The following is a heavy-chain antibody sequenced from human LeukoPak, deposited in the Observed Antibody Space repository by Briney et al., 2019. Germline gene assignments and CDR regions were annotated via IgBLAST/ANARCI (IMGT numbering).Heavy chain of an antibody. V-gene: IGHV3-21*01. CDR1: GFLFGSSS. D-gene: IGHD2-15*01. J-gene: IGHJ6*03. Sequence: TGGSLRLSGAASGFLFGSSSVIWVRQAPGKGLGWVSSISSTSSYIFYADSLKGRFTMSRDNAKNTLYLQRNSMRAEETAVYFCARFGRGSCSGSSCYDYYVDAWGKGTTVTVSS. CDR3: ARFGRGSCSGSSCYDYYVDA. CDR2: ISSTSSYI.